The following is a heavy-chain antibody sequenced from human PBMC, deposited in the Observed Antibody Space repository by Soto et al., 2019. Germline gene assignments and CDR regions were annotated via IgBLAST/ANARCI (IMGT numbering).Heavy chain of an antibody. J-gene: IGHJ4*02. D-gene: IGHD6-13*01. Sequence: GGSLRLSCAASGFTFSSYGMHWVRQAPGKGLEWVAVISYDGSNKYYADSVKGRFTISRDNSKNTLYLQMNSLRAEDTAVYYCAKDLVRWPVGSWYYYFDYWGQGTLVTVSS. CDR1: GFTFSSYG. CDR2: ISYDGSNK. V-gene: IGHV3-30*18. CDR3: AKDLVRWPVGSWYYYFDY.